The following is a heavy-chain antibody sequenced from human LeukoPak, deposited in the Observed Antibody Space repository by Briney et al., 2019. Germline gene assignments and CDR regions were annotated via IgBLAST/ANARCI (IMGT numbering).Heavy chain of an antibody. CDR1: GFTFSSYG. CDR2: IWYDGSNK. Sequence: PGGSLRLSCAASGFTFSSYGMHWVRQAPGKGLEWVAVIWYDGSNKYYADSVKGRFTISRDNSKNTLYLQMNSLRADDSAVYYCARGKGQDSGYDYFLDYWGQGTLVTVSS. V-gene: IGHV3-30*19. CDR3: ARGKGQDSGYDYFLDY. D-gene: IGHD5-12*01. J-gene: IGHJ4*02.